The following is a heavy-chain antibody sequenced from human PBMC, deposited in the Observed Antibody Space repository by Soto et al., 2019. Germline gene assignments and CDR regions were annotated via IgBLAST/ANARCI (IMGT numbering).Heavy chain of an antibody. J-gene: IGHJ4*02. CDR1: GGAISSYY. CDR2: VHYSGST. CDR3: ARDFAYFDS. D-gene: IGHD3-3*01. V-gene: IGHV4-59*01. Sequence: PSETLSLTCTVSGGAISSYYWSWIRQSPGKGLEWIGYVHYSGSTNYNPSLKSRVTMSVDTSRNQPSLNLDSVTAADTAVYFCARDFAYFDSWGQGTLVTVSS.